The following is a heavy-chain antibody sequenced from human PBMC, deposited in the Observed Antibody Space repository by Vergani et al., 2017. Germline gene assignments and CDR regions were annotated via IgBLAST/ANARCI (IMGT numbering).Heavy chain of an antibody. CDR3: AKDLDDILTGPFDY. Sequence: QVQLVESGGGVVQPGGSLRLSCAASGFTFSSYGMHWVRQAPGKGLEWVAFIRYDGSNKYYADSVKGRFTISRDNSKNTLYLQMNSLRAEDTAVYYCAKDLDDILTGPFDYWGKGTLVTVSS. J-gene: IGHJ4*02. D-gene: IGHD3-9*01. CDR2: IRYDGSNK. V-gene: IGHV3-30*02. CDR1: GFTFSSYG.